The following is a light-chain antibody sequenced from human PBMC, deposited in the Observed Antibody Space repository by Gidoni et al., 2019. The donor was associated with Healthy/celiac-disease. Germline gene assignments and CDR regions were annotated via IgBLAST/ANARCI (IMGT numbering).Light chain of an antibody. V-gene: IGKV3-11*01. CDR2: DAS. Sequence: EIVLTQSPATLSLSPGERATLSCRASQSVSSYLAWYQQKPGQAPRLLIYDASNRATGIPARFSGSGSGTDFTLTISSIVPEDFAVYYCQQRSNWPPITFGQGTRLEIK. CDR1: QSVSSY. CDR3: QQRSNWPPIT. J-gene: IGKJ5*01.